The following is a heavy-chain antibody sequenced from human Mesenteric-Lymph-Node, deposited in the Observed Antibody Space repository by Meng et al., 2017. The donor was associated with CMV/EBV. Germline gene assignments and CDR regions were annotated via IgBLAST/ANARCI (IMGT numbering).Heavy chain of an antibody. D-gene: IGHD3-22*01. CDR3: AKDVAYQYDSTGCCDAFDI. CDR1: GGSISSGSYY. J-gene: IGHJ3*02. V-gene: IGHV4-39*07. Sequence: GSLRLSCTVSGGSISSGSYYWGWIRQPPGKGMEWIGSMYYSGNTYYNPSLKSRVIISVDMSKNQFSLKLRAVTAADTAVYYCAKDVAYQYDSTGCCDAFDIWGQGTMVTVSS. CDR2: MYYSGNT.